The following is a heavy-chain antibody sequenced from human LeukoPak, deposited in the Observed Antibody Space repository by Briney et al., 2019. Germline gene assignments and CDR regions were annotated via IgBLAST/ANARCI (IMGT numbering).Heavy chain of an antibody. D-gene: IGHD2-2*02. J-gene: IGHJ6*02. CDR2: IKQDGSGE. CDR1: GFTFSNFC. Sequence: GGSLRLSCAASGFTFSNFCMSWVRQAPGKGLEWVANIKQDGSGEYYVDSVKGRFTISRDSAKNSLYLQMNSLRAADTAVYYCTTDEGYCSSTSCYKGYYYGMDVWGQGTTVTVSS. V-gene: IGHV3-7*01. CDR3: TTDEGYCSSTSCYKGYYYGMDV.